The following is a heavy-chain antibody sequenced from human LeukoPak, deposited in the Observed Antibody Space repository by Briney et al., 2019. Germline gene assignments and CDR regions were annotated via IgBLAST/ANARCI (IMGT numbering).Heavy chain of an antibody. D-gene: IGHD2-2*01. CDR2: INPSGGST. CDR3: AREKRVVPAAMRQSYYYYYGMDV. Sequence: ASVKVFCKASGYTFTSYYMHWVRQAPGQGLEWMGIINPSGGSTSYAQKFQGRVTMTRDTSTSTVYMELSSLRSEDTAVYYCAREKRVVPAAMRQSYYYYYGMDVWGQGTTVTVSS. CDR1: GYTFTSYY. V-gene: IGHV1-46*01. J-gene: IGHJ6*02.